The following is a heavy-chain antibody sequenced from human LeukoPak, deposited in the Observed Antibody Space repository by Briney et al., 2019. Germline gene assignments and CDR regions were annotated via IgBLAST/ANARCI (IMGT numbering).Heavy chain of an antibody. CDR3: ARGYDRDYYDY. J-gene: IGHJ4*02. V-gene: IGHV4-59*01. D-gene: IGHD3-9*01. Sequence: SETLSLTCTVSGGSISGYYWSWIRQPPGKGLEWIGYIYYSGSTNYNPSLKCRVTISVDTSKNQFSLKLSSVTAADTAVYYCARGYDRDYYDYWGQGTLVTVSS. CDR2: IYYSGST. CDR1: GGSISGYY.